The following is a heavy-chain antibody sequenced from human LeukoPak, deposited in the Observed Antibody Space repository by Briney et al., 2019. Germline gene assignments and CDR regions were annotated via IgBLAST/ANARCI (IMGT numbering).Heavy chain of an antibody. Sequence: SQTLSLTCSVSGDSISSGNYYWTWIRQPAGKGLEWIGRIYSTGSTNYNPSLKSRVTISVDTSKNLFSLRLSSVTAADTAVYYCARVTTGGYYNCWGQGTLVTVS. CDR1: GDSISSGNYY. CDR3: ARVTTGGYYNC. V-gene: IGHV4-61*02. CDR2: IYSTGST. J-gene: IGHJ4*02. D-gene: IGHD3-22*01.